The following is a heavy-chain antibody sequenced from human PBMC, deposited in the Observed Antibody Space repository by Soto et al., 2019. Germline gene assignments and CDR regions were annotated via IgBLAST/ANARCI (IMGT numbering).Heavy chain of an antibody. D-gene: IGHD1-20*01. CDR2: MSYSGSS. V-gene: IGHV4-59*01. CDR3: ARTRITSTAATFDP. Sequence: SETLSLTCTVSGGSLSTYYWSWIRQPPGKGLEWIVYMSYSGSSNYNPSLKSRVIMSVDTSKNQVSLKLSSVTAADTAVYYCARTRITSTAATFDPWGQGTLVTVSS. J-gene: IGHJ5*02. CDR1: GGSLSTYY.